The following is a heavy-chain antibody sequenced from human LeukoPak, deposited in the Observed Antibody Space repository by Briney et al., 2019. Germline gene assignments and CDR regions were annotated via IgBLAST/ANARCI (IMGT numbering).Heavy chain of an antibody. D-gene: IGHD3-10*01. V-gene: IGHV3-23*01. J-gene: IGHJ6*03. CDR2: ISGSGGST. CDR1: GFTFSSYA. CDR3: AKDRGGRRYYYYYYMDV. Sequence: GGSLRLSCAASGFTFSSYAMSWVRQAPGKGLEWVSAISGSGGSTYYADSVKGRFTISRDNSKNTPYLQMNSLRAEDTAVYYCAKDRGGRRYYYYYYMDVWGKGTTVTVSS.